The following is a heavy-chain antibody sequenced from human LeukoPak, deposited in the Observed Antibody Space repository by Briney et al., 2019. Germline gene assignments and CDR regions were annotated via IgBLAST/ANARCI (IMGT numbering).Heavy chain of an antibody. CDR1: GFTFSTYS. J-gene: IGHJ4*02. V-gene: IGHV3-48*02. Sequence: PGGSLTLSCAVSGFTFSTYSMDWVRQAPGKGLEWISYISVSGSTTHYADSVKGRFTISRDNAKNSLYLQMNSLRDEDTAVYFCARDSGHHYDHFDYWGQGTLVTVLS. CDR2: ISVSGSTT. CDR3: ARDSGHHYDHFDY. D-gene: IGHD3-22*01.